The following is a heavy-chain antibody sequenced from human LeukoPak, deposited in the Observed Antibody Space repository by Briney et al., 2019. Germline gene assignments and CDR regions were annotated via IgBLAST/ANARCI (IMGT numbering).Heavy chain of an antibody. CDR3: ARVGPSYGYVDC. CDR2: ISSSSSDK. CDR1: GFTFSSYT. V-gene: IGHV3-21*01. D-gene: IGHD5-18*01. Sequence: PGGSLRPSCAASGFTFSSYTMNWVRQAPGKGLEWLSSISSSSSDKYFADSVKGRFTISRDNAKKSLYLQMNSLRVEDTAVYYCARVGPSYGYVDCWGQGTLVTVSS. J-gene: IGHJ4*02.